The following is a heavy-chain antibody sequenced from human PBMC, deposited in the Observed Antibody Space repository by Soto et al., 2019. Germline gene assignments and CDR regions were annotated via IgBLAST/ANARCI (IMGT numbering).Heavy chain of an antibody. Sequence: QVQLVQSGAEVKKPGASVKVSCKASGYTFTSYAMHWVRQAPGQRLEWMGWINAGNGNTKYSQKFQGRVTITRDTSASTAYMELSSLRSEDTAVDYCARVFVPRRSIHNNWFDPWGQGTLVTVSS. CDR1: GYTFTSYA. CDR2: INAGNGNT. V-gene: IGHV1-3*01. CDR3: ARVFVPRRSIHNNWFDP. J-gene: IGHJ5*02. D-gene: IGHD6-6*01.